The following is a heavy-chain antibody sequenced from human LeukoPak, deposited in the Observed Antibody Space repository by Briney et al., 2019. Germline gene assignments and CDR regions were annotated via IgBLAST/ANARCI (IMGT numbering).Heavy chain of an antibody. CDR3: ARELMGTMSGTSFDY. V-gene: IGHV3-48*04. J-gene: IGHJ4*02. D-gene: IGHD5-24*01. CDR2: ISSSSSTI. Sequence: GGSLRLSCVASGFTFSSYSMNWVRQAPGKGLEWVSYISSSSSTIYYADSVKGRFTISRDNAKNSLYLQMNSLRAEDTAEYYCARELMGTMSGTSFDYWGQGTLVTVSS. CDR1: GFTFSSYS.